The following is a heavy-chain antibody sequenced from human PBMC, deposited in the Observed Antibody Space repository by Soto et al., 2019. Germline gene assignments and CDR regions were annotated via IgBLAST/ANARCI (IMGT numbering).Heavy chain of an antibody. V-gene: IGHV3-30*18. CDR3: AKDKGDSSGYWINYYYYYGMDV. CDR2: ISYDGSNK. Sequence: GGSLRLSCAASGFTFSSYGMHWVRQAPGKGLEWVAVISYDGSNKYYADSVKGRFTISRDNSKNTLYLQMNSLRAEDTAVYYCAKDKGDSSGYWINYYYYYGMDVWGQGTTVTVSS. CDR1: GFTFSSYG. J-gene: IGHJ6*02. D-gene: IGHD3-22*01.